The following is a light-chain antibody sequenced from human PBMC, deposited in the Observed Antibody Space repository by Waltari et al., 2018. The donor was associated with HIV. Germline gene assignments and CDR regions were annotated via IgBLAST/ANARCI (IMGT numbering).Light chain of an antibody. CDR3: ATWDDSLSAWL. J-gene: IGLJ3*02. CDR2: HNN. Sequence: QSVLTQPPSASGTPGQRVTIPCSGSSSNVVTNYVYWYKQLRATAPDAVIYHNNQRSLGSPDRLSGSKSGTSASLAISGLRAEDEADYYCATWDDSLSAWLFGGGTRLSVL. V-gene: IGLV1-47*01. CDR1: SSNVVTNY.